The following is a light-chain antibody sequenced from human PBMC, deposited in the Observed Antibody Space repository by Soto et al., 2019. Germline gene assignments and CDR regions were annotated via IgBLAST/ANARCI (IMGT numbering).Light chain of an antibody. CDR2: GNR. Sequence: QSVLTQPPSVSGAPEQRVTLSCTGNTSNLGAGYDVHWYQQLPGAAPKLVIFGNRNRPSGVPERFSGSKSGTSASLAITGLQAEDEADYYCQAYDYSLTASVFGGGTKLTVL. CDR1: TSNLGAGYD. J-gene: IGLJ3*02. V-gene: IGLV1-40*01. CDR3: QAYDYSLTASV.